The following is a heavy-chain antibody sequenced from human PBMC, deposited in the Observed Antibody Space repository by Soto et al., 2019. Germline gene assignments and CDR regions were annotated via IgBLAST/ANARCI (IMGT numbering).Heavy chain of an antibody. Sequence: SETLSLTCAVYGGSFSRYYWSWISQPPGKGLEWIGEINHSGSTNYNPSLKSRVTISVDTSKNQFSLKLSSVTAADTAVYYCARGSGLFYMDVWRKGTTVTVSS. V-gene: IGHV4-34*01. CDR2: INHSGST. CDR3: ARGSGLFYMDV. J-gene: IGHJ6*03. D-gene: IGHD3-10*01. CDR1: GGSFSRYY.